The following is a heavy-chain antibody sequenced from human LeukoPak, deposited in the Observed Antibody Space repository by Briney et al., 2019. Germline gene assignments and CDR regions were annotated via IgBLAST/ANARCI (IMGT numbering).Heavy chain of an antibody. CDR2: INPNSGGT. V-gene: IGHV1-2*02. D-gene: IGHD6-13*01. CDR1: GYTFTGYY. J-gene: IGHJ4*02. Sequence: ASVKVSCKASGYTFTGYYMHWVRQAPGQGLEWMGWINPNSGGTNYAQKFQGRVTMTRDTSISTTYMGLSRLRSDDTAVYYCATLLKGSSSWYYFDYWGQGTLVTVSS. CDR3: ATLLKGSSSWYYFDY.